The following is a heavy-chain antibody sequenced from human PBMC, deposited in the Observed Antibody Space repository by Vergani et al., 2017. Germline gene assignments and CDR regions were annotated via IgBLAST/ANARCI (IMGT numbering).Heavy chain of an antibody. D-gene: IGHD6-13*01. CDR2: INPSGGST. Sequence: QVQLVQSGAEVKKPGASVKVSCKASGYTFTSYYMHWVRQAPGQGLEWMGIINPSGGSTSYAQKFQGRVTITADESTSTAYMELSSLRSEDTAVYYCARGQQLVPRSFDYWGQGTLVTVSS. V-gene: IGHV1-46*01. CDR3: ARGQQLVPRSFDY. J-gene: IGHJ4*02. CDR1: GYTFTSYY.